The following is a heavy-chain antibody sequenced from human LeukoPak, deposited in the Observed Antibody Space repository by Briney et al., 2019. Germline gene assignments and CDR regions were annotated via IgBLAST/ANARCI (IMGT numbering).Heavy chain of an antibody. CDR3: AKDRVPAVAGTGDY. D-gene: IGHD6-19*01. V-gene: IGHV3-48*01. CDR1: GFTFSSYS. J-gene: IGHJ4*02. Sequence: SGGSLRLSCAASGFTFSSYSMNWVRQAPGKGLEWVSYISSSSSTIYYADSVKGRFTISRDNAKNSLYLQMNSLRAEDTAVYYCAKDRVPAVAGTGDYWGQGTLVTVSS. CDR2: ISSSSSTI.